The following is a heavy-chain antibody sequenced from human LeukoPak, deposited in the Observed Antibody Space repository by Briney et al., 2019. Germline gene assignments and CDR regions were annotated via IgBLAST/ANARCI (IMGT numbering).Heavy chain of an antibody. CDR2: ISWNSGNI. V-gene: IGHV3-9*03. D-gene: IGHD3-16*01. J-gene: IGHJ3*02. CDR3: ARGRVWGVGAFDI. Sequence: SLRLSCAASGFTFDDYAMHWVRQAPGKGLEWVSSISWNSGNIGYADSVKGRFTISRDNAKNSLYLQMNSLRAEDMALYYCARGRVWGVGAFDIWGQGTMVTVSS. CDR1: GFTFDDYA.